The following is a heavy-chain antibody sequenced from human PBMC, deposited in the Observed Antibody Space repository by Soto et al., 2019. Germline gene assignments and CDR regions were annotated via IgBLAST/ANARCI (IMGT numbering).Heavy chain of an antibody. J-gene: IGHJ4*02. CDR1: GYTFTSYG. D-gene: IGHD5-18*01. CDR3: ARDQAMAQFDY. Sequence: QVQLVQSGAEVKKPGASVKVSCKASGYTFTSYGISWVRQAPGQGLEWMGWINAYNGNTKYAQKLQGRVTMTTDTPTITAYMERRSLRSDDTAVYYCARDQAMAQFDYRGQGTLVTVSS. V-gene: IGHV1-18*01. CDR2: INAYNGNT.